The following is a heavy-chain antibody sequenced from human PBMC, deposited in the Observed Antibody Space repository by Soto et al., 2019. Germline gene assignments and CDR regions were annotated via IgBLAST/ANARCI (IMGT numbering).Heavy chain of an antibody. V-gene: IGHV4-31*03. J-gene: IGHJ6*04. Sequence: PSETLALTCTVYGGCISSGGYYWSWIRQHPGKGLEWIGYIYYSGSTYYNPSLKSRVTISVDTSKNQFSLKLSSVTAADTAVYYCARWYPLLGLDVWGKGTTVTVSS. CDR1: GGCISSGGYY. D-gene: IGHD6-13*01. CDR2: IYYSGST. CDR3: ARWYPLLGLDV.